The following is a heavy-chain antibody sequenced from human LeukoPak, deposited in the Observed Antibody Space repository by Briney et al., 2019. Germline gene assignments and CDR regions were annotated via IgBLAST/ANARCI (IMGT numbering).Heavy chain of an antibody. J-gene: IGHJ4*02. CDR2: INPNSGGT. CDR3: AINSSNSRGGY. CDR1: GYSFTGYY. D-gene: IGHD4-11*01. V-gene: IGHV1-2*06. Sequence: ASVKVSCKASGYSFTGYYMHWVRQAPGQGLEWMGRINPNSGGTDYAQKFQGRVTTTRDTSISTAYMELGRLRSDDTAVYYCAINSSNSRGGYWGQGTMVTVSS.